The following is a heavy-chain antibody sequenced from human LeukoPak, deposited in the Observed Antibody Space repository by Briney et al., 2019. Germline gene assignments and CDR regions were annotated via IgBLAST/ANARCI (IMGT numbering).Heavy chain of an antibody. D-gene: IGHD2-15*01. CDR2: ISYDGSNK. V-gene: IGHV3-30-3*01. J-gene: IGHJ4*02. CDR3: ARGGAYCSGGSCRADDY. CDR1: GFTFSSYA. Sequence: GGSLRLSCAASGFTFSSYAMHWVRQAPGKGLEWVAVISYDGSNKYYADSVKGRFTISRDNSKNTLYLQMNSLRADDTAVHYCARGGAYCSGGSCRADDYWGQGTLATVSS.